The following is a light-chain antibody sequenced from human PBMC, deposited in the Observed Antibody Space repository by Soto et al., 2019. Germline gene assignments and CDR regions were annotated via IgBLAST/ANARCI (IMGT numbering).Light chain of an antibody. Sequence: QSVLTQPASVSGSPGQSITISCTGTSSDVGGYNYVSWYQQHPGKAPKLMIFEVSNRPSGVSNRFSGSKSGNTASLTISGLQAEDEADYYCSSYTSSSTSYVFATGTKSPS. J-gene: IGLJ1*01. V-gene: IGLV2-14*01. CDR2: EVS. CDR1: SSDVGGYNY. CDR3: SSYTSSSTSYV.